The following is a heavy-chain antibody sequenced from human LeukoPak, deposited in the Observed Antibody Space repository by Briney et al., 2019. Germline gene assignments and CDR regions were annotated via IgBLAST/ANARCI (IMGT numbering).Heavy chain of an antibody. CDR1: GYTLTSYY. V-gene: IGHV1-46*01. CDR3: ARGLKLVVVTAISEGFDY. Sequence: ASVKVSCKASGYTLTSYYMHWLRQAPGQGLEWMGIINPSAGNTNYAQKFQGRVTMTRDTSTSTVYMELSSLRSEDTAVYYCARGLKLVVVTAISEGFDYWGRGTLVTVSS. J-gene: IGHJ4*02. CDR2: INPSAGNT. D-gene: IGHD2-21*02.